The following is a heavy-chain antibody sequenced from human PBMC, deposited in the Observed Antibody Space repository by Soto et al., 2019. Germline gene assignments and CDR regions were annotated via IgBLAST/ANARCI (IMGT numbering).Heavy chain of an antibody. D-gene: IGHD5-12*01. Sequence: XETLSLTCAVDGWSFSGYFWSWIRQPPGKGLDWIGEINHSGSTNYNPSLKSRVTIPIDTSKNQFSLKLSSVTAADTAVYYCARGGGYSGYLGGYWGQGTLVTVSS. J-gene: IGHJ1*01. CDR3: ARGGGYSGYLGGY. CDR1: GWSFSGYF. CDR2: INHSGST. V-gene: IGHV4-34*01.